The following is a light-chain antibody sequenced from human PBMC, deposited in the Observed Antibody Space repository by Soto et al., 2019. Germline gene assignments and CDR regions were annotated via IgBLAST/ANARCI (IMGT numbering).Light chain of an antibody. CDR2: GAS. J-gene: IGKJ2*01. V-gene: IGKV3-15*01. Sequence: EIVMTQSPATLSVSPGERATLSCRASQSVSSNLAWYQQKPGQAPRLLIYGASTRATGIPARFSGSGSGTEFTLTISSLQSEDCAVYDCQQYNNWPYTVGQGTKLEIK. CDR3: QQYNNWPYT. CDR1: QSVSSN.